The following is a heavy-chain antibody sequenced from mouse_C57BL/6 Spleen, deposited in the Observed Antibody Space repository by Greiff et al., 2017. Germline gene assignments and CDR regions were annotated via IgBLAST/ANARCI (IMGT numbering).Heavy chain of an antibody. Sequence: QVQLKQPGAELVMPGASVKLSCKASGYTFTSYWMHWVKQRPGQGLEWIGEIDPSDSYTNYNQKFKGKSTLTVDKSSSTAYMQLSSLTSEDSAVYYCARGTGVFDYWGQGTTLTVSS. V-gene: IGHV1-69*01. CDR3: ARGTGVFDY. CDR2: IDPSDSYT. D-gene: IGHD4-1*01. J-gene: IGHJ2*01. CDR1: GYTFTSYW.